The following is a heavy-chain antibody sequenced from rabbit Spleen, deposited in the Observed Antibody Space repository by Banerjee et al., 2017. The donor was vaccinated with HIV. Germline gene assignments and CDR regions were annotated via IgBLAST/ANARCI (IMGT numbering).Heavy chain of an antibody. CDR3: ARNYVNAFDP. CDR2: IDTSDGDT. Sequence: QSLEESGGGLVKPGGTLTLTCTVSGFSFSSNGRCWVRQAPGKGLEWIACIDTSDGDTDYANWPKGRFTISKASSTTVTLQMTSLTAADTATYFCARNYVNAFDPWGPGTLVTVS. V-gene: IGHV1S40*01. CDR1: GFSFSSNG. D-gene: IGHD1-1*01. J-gene: IGHJ2*01.